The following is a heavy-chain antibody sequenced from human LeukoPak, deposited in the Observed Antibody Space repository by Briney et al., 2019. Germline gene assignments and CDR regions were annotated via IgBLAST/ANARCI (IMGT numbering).Heavy chain of an antibody. Sequence: PGGSLRLSCAASGFTFSSYAMHWVRQAPGKGLEWVAVISYDGSNKYYADSVKGRFTISRDNSKNTLYLQMNSLRAEDTAVYYCARGDVEYRSSSGNDYWGQGTLVTVSS. CDR2: ISYDGSNK. V-gene: IGHV3-30*01. CDR3: ARGDVEYRSSSGNDY. J-gene: IGHJ4*02. D-gene: IGHD6-6*01. CDR1: GFTFSSYA.